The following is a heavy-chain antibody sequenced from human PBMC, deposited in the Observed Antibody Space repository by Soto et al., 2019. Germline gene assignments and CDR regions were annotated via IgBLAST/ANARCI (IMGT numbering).Heavy chain of an antibody. CDR2: ISGSGAST. V-gene: IGHV3-23*01. J-gene: IGHJ4*02. CDR1: EFTFSLYV. CDR3: ARAQEQLVPFDY. D-gene: IGHD6-13*01. Sequence: PGGSLRLSCVGSEFTFSLYVIGWVRQAPGKGPEWVSFISGSGASTYYADSVKGRFAISRDNSKNTLYLQMNSLRAEDTAVYYCARAQEQLVPFDYWGQGTLVTVSS.